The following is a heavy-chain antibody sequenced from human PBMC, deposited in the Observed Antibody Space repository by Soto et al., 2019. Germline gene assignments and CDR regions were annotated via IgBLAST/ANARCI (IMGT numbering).Heavy chain of an antibody. V-gene: IGHV3-23*01. D-gene: IGHD1-26*01. J-gene: IGHJ4*02. Sequence: EVQLLESGGNLVQPGGSLRLSRAASGLIFSDYAMSWVRQAPGKGLECVACISGSGGDTFYADSVKGRFTISRDNSKNTLSLHMNSLRVDDTAVYFCAKDRFGIVGPVDYWGQGTLVTVSS. CDR1: GLIFSDYA. CDR2: ISGSGGDT. CDR3: AKDRFGIVGPVDY.